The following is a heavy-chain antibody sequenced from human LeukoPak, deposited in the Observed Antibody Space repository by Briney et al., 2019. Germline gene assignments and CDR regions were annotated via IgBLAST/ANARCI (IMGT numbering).Heavy chain of an antibody. CDR2: ISGSGGST. J-gene: IGHJ4*02. CDR3: AKGNGFWSGYYRRPENFDY. CDR1: GFTFSSYA. D-gene: IGHD3-3*01. V-gene: IGHV3-23*01. Sequence: PGGSLRLSCAASGFTFSSYAMSWVRQAPGKGLEWVSAISGSGGSTYYADSVKGRFTISRDNSKNTLYLQMNSLRAEDTAVYYCAKGNGFWSGYYRRPENFDYWGQGTLVTVSS.